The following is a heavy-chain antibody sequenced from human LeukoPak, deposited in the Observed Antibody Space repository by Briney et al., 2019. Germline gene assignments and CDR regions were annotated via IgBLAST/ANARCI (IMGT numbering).Heavy chain of an antibody. CDR2: IYSGGST. V-gene: IGHV3-53*01. Sequence: PGGSLRLSCAASGFTVSSNYMSWVRQAPGKGLESVSLIYSGGSTYYADSVKGRFTISRDNSKNTLYLQMNNLRVEDAAVYYCARPHCGGGSCYLDYWGQGTLVTVSS. CDR3: ARPHCGGGSCYLDY. D-gene: IGHD2-15*01. CDR1: GFTVSSNY. J-gene: IGHJ4*02.